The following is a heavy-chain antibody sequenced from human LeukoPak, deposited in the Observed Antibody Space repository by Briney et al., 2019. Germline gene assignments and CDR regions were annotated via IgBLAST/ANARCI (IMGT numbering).Heavy chain of an antibody. Sequence: GGSLRLSCAASGFTFSNYGMHWVRQAPGKGLELVAGIQCYDSNKYYADSVKGRFTISRDNSKNTLYLQMKSLRAEDTAVYYCAKDQGLTDDYYVAYCGQGTLVTVSS. CDR1: GFTFSNYG. J-gene: IGHJ4*02. V-gene: IGHV3-30*18. CDR2: IQCYDSNK. D-gene: IGHD3-10*01. CDR3: AKDQGLTDDYYVAY.